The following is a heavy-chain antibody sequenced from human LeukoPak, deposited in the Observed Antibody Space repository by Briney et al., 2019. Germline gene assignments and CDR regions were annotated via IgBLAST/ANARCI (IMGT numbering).Heavy chain of an antibody. D-gene: IGHD2-15*01. CDR2: IIPIFGTA. V-gene: IGHV1-69*13. CDR1: GGTFSSYA. J-gene: IGHJ6*02. Sequence: SVKVSCKASGGTFSSYAISWVRQAPGQGLEWMGGIIPIFGTANYAQKFQGRVTITADESTSTAYMELSSLRSEDTAVYYCARARGVGIFPTGYYYYGMDVWGQGTTVTVSS. CDR3: ARARGVGIFPTGYYYYGMDV.